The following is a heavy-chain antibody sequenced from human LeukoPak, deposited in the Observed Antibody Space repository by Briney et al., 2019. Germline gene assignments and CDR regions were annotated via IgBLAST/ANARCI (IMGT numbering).Heavy chain of an antibody. D-gene: IGHD3-16*01. CDR3: ARDGGRYGIDS. CDR2: IYYSGST. J-gene: IGHJ4*02. Sequence: SETLSLTCTVSGGSISSYHWSWIRQPPGKGLEWIGYIYYSGSTNYNPSLRSRVSISLDTSKKQFSLKLSSVTAVDTAVYYCARDGGRYGIDSWGQGTLVTVSS. CDR1: GGSISSYH. V-gene: IGHV4-59*01.